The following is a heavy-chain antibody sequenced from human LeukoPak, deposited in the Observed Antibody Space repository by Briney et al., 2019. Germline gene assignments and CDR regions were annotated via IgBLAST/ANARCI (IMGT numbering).Heavy chain of an antibody. CDR3: ARNDWGLGSFWYFTL. J-gene: IGHJ2*01. CDR1: EFTFSHYW. D-gene: IGHD7-27*01. Sequence: GGSLRLSCEASEFTFSHYWMSWVRQAPGKGLEWVAYIKQDGSEKHYVGSVKGRFTISRDNAKNSLFLQLNSLRAEDTAVYFCARNDWGLGSFWYFTLWGRGTLVTVSS. V-gene: IGHV3-7*01. CDR2: IKQDGSEK.